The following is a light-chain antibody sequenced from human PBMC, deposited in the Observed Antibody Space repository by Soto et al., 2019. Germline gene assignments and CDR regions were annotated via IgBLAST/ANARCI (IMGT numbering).Light chain of an antibody. CDR1: QSISSW. Sequence: DIQMTQSPSTLSASVGDRVTITCRASQSISSWLAWYQQKPWKAPKLLIYGASSLESGDPSRFSGSGSVTECTLTIGSLQPDDFATYYCQQYSSSSPTFGQGTKLE. CDR3: QQYSSSSPT. V-gene: IGKV1-5*01. CDR2: GAS. J-gene: IGKJ2*01.